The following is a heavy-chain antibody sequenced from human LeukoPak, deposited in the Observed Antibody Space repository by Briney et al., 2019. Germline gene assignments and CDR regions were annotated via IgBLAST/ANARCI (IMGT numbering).Heavy chain of an antibody. CDR3: ARDGDDSSGYYYVDNNWFDP. Sequence: GASVKVSCKASGYTFTSYGISWVRQAPGQGLEWMGWISAYNGNTNYAQKPQGRVTMTTDTSTSTAYMELRSLRSDDTAEYYCARDGDDSSGYYYVDNNWFDPWGQGTLVTVSS. CDR1: GYTFTSYG. J-gene: IGHJ5*02. V-gene: IGHV1-18*01. CDR2: ISAYNGNT. D-gene: IGHD3-22*01.